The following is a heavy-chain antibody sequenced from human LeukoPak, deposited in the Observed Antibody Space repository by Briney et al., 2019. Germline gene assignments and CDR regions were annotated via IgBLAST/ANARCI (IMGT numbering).Heavy chain of an antibody. CDR1: GYSISSGYY. V-gene: IGHV4-38-2*02. CDR2: IYHSGST. CDR3: ARGCGYSSSWYCPRVGSPSYFDY. D-gene: IGHD6-13*01. Sequence: KSSETLSLTCTVSGYSISSGYYWGWIRQPPGKGLEWIGSIYHSGSTYYNPSLKSRVTISVDTSKNQFSLKLSSVTAADTAVYYCARGCGYSSSWYCPRVGSPSYFDYWGQGTLVTVSS. J-gene: IGHJ4*02.